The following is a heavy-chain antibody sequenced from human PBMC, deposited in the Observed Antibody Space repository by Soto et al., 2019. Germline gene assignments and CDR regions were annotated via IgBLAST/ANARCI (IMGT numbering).Heavy chain of an antibody. V-gene: IGHV3-7*03. Sequence: LRLSCAASGFTFSSYWMSWVRQAAGKGLEWLANIKQDGSEKYYVDSVKGRFTISRDNAKNSLYLQMNSLRAEDTAVYYCARDTTVTNGYYYYYYGMDVWGQGTTVTVSS. D-gene: IGHD4-4*01. J-gene: IGHJ6*02. CDR1: GFTFSSYW. CDR3: ARDTTVTNGYYYYYYGMDV. CDR2: IKQDGSEK.